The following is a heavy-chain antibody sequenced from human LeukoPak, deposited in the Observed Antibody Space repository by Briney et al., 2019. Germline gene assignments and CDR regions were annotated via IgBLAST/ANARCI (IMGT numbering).Heavy chain of an antibody. D-gene: IGHD4-17*01. CDR2: ISTSNTYI. Sequence: GGSLRLSCTSSGFIFSSYSMNWVRQAPGKGLEGVSSISTSNTYIWYADSVKGRFTISRDNAKNSLYLQMNSLRAEDTAVYYCARGGVTVTTARDWGQGTLVTVSS. CDR3: ARGGVTVTTARD. J-gene: IGHJ4*02. CDR1: GFIFSSYS. V-gene: IGHV3-21*01.